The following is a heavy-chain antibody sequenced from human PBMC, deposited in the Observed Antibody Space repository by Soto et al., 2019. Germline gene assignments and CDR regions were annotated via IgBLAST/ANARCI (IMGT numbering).Heavy chain of an antibody. V-gene: IGHV3-23*01. Sequence: GGSLRLSCAASGFTFSSYAMRWVRQAPGKGLEWVSAISGSGGSTYYADSVKGRFTISRDNSKNTLYLQMNSLRAEDTAVYYCARRGSGSCYDYWGQGTLVTVSS. CDR3: ARRGSGSCYDY. CDR2: ISGSGGST. CDR1: GFTFSSYA. D-gene: IGHD1-26*01. J-gene: IGHJ4*02.